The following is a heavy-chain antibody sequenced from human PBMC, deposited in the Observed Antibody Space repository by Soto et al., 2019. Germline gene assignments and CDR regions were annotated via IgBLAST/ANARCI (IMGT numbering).Heavy chain of an antibody. D-gene: IGHD6-6*01. CDR2: IYYGGST. CDR3: ARHRARNWLDP. Sequence: SETLSLTCIVSGCSISSISYYWCWIRQPPGKGLEWIGSIYYGGSTYYNPSLKSRVTISVDTSKNPFSLKMSSVTAADTAVFYCARHRARNWLDPWGQGTLVTVSS. V-gene: IGHV4-39*01. J-gene: IGHJ5*02. CDR1: GCSISSISYY.